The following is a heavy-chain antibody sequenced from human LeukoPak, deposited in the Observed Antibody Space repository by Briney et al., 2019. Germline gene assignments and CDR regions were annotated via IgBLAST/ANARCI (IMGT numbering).Heavy chain of an antibody. V-gene: IGHV3-74*01. D-gene: IGHD2-21*02. CDR2: SNGDGSDT. Sequence: GGSLRLSCAAPGLTFNNSWMNWVRQVPGKGLMWFSRSNGDGSDTTYADSVKGRFTISRDNRKNTLYLQMNSLRVEDTAVYYCARTERGGFFDYWGQGALVTVPS. J-gene: IGHJ4*02. CDR1: GLTFNNSW. CDR3: ARTERGGFFDY.